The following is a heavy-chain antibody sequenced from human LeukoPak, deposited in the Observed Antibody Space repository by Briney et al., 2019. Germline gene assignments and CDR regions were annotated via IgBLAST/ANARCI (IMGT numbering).Heavy chain of an antibody. CDR3: ARLDTSGRIRWFDP. CDR1: GGSISSYY. V-gene: IGHV4-59*08. J-gene: IGHJ5*02. CDR2: IYYSGST. D-gene: IGHD3-22*01. Sequence: SETLSLTCTVSGGSISSYYWSWIRQPPGKGLEWIGYIYYSGSTNYNPSLKSRVTISVDKSKNQFSLKLSSVTAADTAVYYCARLDTSGRIRWFDPWSQGTLVTVSS.